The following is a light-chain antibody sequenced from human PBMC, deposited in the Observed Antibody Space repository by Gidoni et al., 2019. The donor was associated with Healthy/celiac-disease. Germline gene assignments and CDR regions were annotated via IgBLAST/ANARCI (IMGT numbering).Light chain of an antibody. J-gene: IGKJ3*01. Sequence: DIVMTQSPATLSVSQGGRATLSGRASQRVSSNLSWYQQTPGQAPRLLHDGASTRATGIPARFSGGWSGTVFTLTISILQSEYFAFYCCQQYNRWPPGFTFGPGTQVDIK. V-gene: IGKV3-15*01. CDR1: QRVSSN. CDR2: GAS. CDR3: QQYNRWPPGFT.